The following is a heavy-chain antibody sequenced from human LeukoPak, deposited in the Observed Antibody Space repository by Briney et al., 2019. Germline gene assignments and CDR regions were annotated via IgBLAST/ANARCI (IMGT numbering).Heavy chain of an antibody. J-gene: IGHJ6*03. CDR2: IFWDGDK. V-gene: IGHV2-5*02. D-gene: IGHD3-16*01. CDR1: GFSLTTNEVA. CDR3: AHSPTAEFGIQYYMDV. Sequence: SGPTLVKPTQTLTLTCTFSGFSLTTNEVAVGWIRQPPGKALEWLALIFWDGDKRYSPSLKGRLTITKDTSKNQVVLIMTNVDPVDTGTYYWAHSPTAEFGIQYYMDVWGNGTTVTVSS.